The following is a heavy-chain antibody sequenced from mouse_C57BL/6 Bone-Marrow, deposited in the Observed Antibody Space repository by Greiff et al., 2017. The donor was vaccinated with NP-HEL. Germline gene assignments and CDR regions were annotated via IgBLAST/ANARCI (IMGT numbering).Heavy chain of an antibody. J-gene: IGHJ3*01. CDR3: VRGAY. V-gene: IGHV1-80*01. Sequence: VKLMESGAELVKPGASVKISCKASGYAFSSYWMNWVKQRPGKGLEWIGQIYPGDGDTNYNGKFKDKASLTADKSSSTAYMQLSSLTSEDSAVYFCVRGAYWGQGTLVTVSA. CDR2: IYPGDGDT. CDR1: GYAFSSYW.